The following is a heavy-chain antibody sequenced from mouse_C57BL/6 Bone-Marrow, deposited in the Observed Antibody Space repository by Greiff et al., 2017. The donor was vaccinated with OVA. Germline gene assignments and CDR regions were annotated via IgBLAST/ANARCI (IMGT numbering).Heavy chain of an antibody. D-gene: IGHD1-1*01. CDR3: ARSVLFITTFAY. V-gene: IGHV1-81*01. Sequence: VHLVESGAELARPGASVKLSCKASGYTFTSYGISWVKQRTGQGLEWIGEIYPRSGNTYYNEKFKGKATLTADKSSSTAYMELRSLTSEDSAVYFCARSVLFITTFAYWGQGTLVTVSA. CDR1: GYTFTSYG. CDR2: IYPRSGNT. J-gene: IGHJ3*01.